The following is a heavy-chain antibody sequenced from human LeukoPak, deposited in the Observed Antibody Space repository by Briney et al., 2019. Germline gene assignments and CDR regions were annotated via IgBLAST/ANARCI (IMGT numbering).Heavy chain of an antibody. D-gene: IGHD3-22*01. CDR3: ARSYDSSGYNFDY. CDR2: IYHSGST. Sequence: ASETLSLTCTVSGYSISSGYYWGWIRQPPGKGLEWIGSIYHSGSTYYNPSLKSRVTISVDTSKNQFSLKLSSVTAADTAVYYCARSYDSSGYNFDYWGQGTLVTVSS. V-gene: IGHV4-38-2*02. J-gene: IGHJ4*02. CDR1: GYSISSGYY.